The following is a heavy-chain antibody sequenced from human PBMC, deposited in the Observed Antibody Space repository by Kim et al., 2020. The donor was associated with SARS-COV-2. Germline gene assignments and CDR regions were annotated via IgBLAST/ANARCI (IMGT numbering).Heavy chain of an antibody. D-gene: IGHD1-7*01. CDR2: ITGSSSYT. CDR3: ARGASSSGTTGSYYYYGMDV. Sequence: GGSLRLSCAVSGFTFSDYFMTWIRQAPGKGLEWVSHITGSSSYTHYADSVRGRFTISRDNANNSLFLQMDSLRAEDTAVYYCARGASSSGTTGSYYYYGMDVWGQGTTVAVSS. CDR1: GFTFSDYF. J-gene: IGHJ6*02. V-gene: IGHV3-11*06.